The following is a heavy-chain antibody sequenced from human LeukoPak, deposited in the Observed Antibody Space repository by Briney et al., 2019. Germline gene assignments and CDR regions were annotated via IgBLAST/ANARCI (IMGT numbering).Heavy chain of an antibody. J-gene: IGHJ5*02. CDR3: ARSQYDFWSGDFDSNWFDP. CDR2: IYTSGST. D-gene: IGHD3-3*01. CDR1: GGSISSYY. Sequence: SETLSLTCTVSGGSISSYYWSWIRQPAGKGLEWIGRIYTSGSTNYNPSLKSRVTMSVDTSKNQFSLKLSSVTAADTAVYYCARSQYDFWSGDFDSNWFDPWGQGTLVTVPS. V-gene: IGHV4-4*07.